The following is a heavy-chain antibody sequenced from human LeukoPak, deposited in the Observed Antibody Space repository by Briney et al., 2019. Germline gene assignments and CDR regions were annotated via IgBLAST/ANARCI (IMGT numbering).Heavy chain of an antibody. Sequence: PGGSLRLACAVSGFTFGSYSMNWVRQAPGKGLEWVSFVSTSGSYIYYADSVKGRFTISRDNSKNTLYLQMNSLRAEDTAVYYYAKEGLTTVVTPVDYFQHWGQGTLVTVSS. J-gene: IGHJ1*01. CDR2: VSTSGSYI. V-gene: IGHV3-21*04. CDR1: GFTFGSYS. D-gene: IGHD4-23*01. CDR3: AKEGLTTVVTPVDYFQH.